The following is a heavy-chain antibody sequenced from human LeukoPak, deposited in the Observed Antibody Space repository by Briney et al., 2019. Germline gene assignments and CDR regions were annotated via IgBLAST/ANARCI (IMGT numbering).Heavy chain of an antibody. J-gene: IGHJ4*02. CDR1: GFSFSGTY. D-gene: IGHD7-27*01. CDR2: INKNGDET. CDR3: AKDKHNWGSDY. V-gene: IGHV3-23*01. Sequence: HAGGSLRLSCAASGFSFSGTYMSWVRQALGEGPEWVSGINKNGDETYYVDSVKGRFTIFRDNSKNMLFLQINSLRAEETAVYYWAKDKHNWGSDYWGQGTLVTVSS.